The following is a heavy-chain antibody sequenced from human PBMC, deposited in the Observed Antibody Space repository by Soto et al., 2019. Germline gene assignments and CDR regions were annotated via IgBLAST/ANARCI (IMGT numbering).Heavy chain of an antibody. CDR3: AREGPGRGIDV. V-gene: IGHV3-21*01. CDR2: ISGGSAYI. D-gene: IGHD3-10*01. J-gene: IGHJ6*02. CDR1: GFTFGSYT. Sequence: PGGSLRLSCAASGFTFGSYTMNWVRQAPGKGLEWVSSISGGSAYIYYADSVKGRFTISRDNAKSSLSLQMNSLRAEDTAVYYCAREGPGRGIDVWGQGTTVTVYS.